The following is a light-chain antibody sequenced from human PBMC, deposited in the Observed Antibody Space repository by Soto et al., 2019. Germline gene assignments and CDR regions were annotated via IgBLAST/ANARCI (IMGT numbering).Light chain of an antibody. CDR2: GAS. CDR3: QQYGHSRWT. Sequence: EIVLTQSPGTLSLSPGERATLSCRASQSVSSSYLAWYQQKPGQAPRLLIYGASSRATGIPDRFSGSGSGIDFTLPISRLEPEGVGVYYCQQYGHSRWTGGGRTKVEIK. CDR1: QSVSSSY. V-gene: IGKV3-20*01. J-gene: IGKJ1*01.